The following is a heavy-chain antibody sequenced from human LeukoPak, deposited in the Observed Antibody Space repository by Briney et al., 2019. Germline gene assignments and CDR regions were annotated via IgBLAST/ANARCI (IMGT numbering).Heavy chain of an antibody. V-gene: IGHV3-7*01. Sequence: PGVSLRLSCAGSGFTFSSHWIGWVRQAPGKGLEWVAHINQDGSQKYYVDSVEGRFAISRDNAKNSLYLQMNSLRAEDTAIYYCAKGVRYFDYYDNWGQGTLVTVSS. CDR3: AKGVRYFDYYDN. D-gene: IGHD3-9*01. CDR1: GFTFSSHW. J-gene: IGHJ4*02. CDR2: INQDGSQK.